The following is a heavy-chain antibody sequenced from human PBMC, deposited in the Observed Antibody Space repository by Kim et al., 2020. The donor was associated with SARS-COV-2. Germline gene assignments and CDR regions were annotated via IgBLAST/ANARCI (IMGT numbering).Heavy chain of an antibody. V-gene: IGHV4-34*01. CDR3: ARGASLFFGYGLIWAFDP. CDR1: GGSFSGYY. J-gene: IGHJ5*02. D-gene: IGHD5-18*01. Sequence: SETLSLTCAVYGGSFSGYYWSWIRQPPGKGLEWIGEINHSGSTNYNPSLKSRVTISVDTSKNQFSLKLSSVPAADTAVYYCARGASLFFGYGLIWAFDPWGQGTLVTVSS. CDR2: INHSGST.